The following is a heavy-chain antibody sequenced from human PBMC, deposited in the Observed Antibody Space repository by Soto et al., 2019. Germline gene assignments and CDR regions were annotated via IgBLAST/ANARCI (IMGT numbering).Heavy chain of an antibody. D-gene: IGHD3-22*01. Sequence: QVQLVESGGGVVQPGRSLRLSCAASGFTFSSYGMHWVRQAPGKGLEWVAVIWYDGSNKYYADSVKGRFTISRDNSKNTLDLQMNSLRAEDTAVYYCARNYYDSSGPTNDYWGQGTLVTVSS. CDR1: GFTFSSYG. V-gene: IGHV3-33*01. CDR3: ARNYYDSSGPTNDY. CDR2: IWYDGSNK. J-gene: IGHJ4*02.